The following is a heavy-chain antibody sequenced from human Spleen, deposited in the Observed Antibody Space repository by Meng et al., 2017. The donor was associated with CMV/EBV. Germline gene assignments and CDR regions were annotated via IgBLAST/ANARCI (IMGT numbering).Heavy chain of an antibody. CDR2: LRHDGSDE. CDR1: GSSFSTYA. CDR3: AKATVAVGYYYAMNV. V-gene: IGHV3-30*02. Sequence: GGSLRLSCAASGSSFSTYAMNWVRQAPGKGLEWVAFLRHDGSDEHYADSVKGRFTISRDNAKNSLYLQMDSLRDEDTAVYYCAKATVAVGYYYAMNVWGQGTMVTVSS. J-gene: IGHJ6*02. D-gene: IGHD4-23*01.